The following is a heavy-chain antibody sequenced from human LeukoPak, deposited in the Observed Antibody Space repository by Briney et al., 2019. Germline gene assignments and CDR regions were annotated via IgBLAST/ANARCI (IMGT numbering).Heavy chain of an antibody. CDR3: ARGRRGYYGSGSYYLDY. D-gene: IGHD3-10*01. CDR2: INHSGST. V-gene: IGHV4-34*01. J-gene: IGHJ4*02. CDR1: GGSFSGYY. Sequence: SETLSLTCAVYGGSFSGYYWSWIRQPPGKGLEWIGEINHSGSTNYNPSLKSRVTISVDTSKTQFSLKLSSVTAADTAVYYCARGRRGYYGSGSYYLDYWGQGTLVTVSS.